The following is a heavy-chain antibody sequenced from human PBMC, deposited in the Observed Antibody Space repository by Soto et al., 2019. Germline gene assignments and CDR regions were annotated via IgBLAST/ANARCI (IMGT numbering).Heavy chain of an antibody. CDR1: GGSISSGGYY. Sequence: QVQLQESGPGLVKPSQTLSLTCAVSGGSISSGGYYWSWIRQHPGKGLEWIGYIYYSGSTYYNPSLTSRVTISVDTSKNQFSLKLSSVTAADTAVYYCARSAEIAARPLNWFDPWGQGTLVTVSS. CDR2: IYYSGST. V-gene: IGHV4-31*11. D-gene: IGHD6-6*01. CDR3: ARSAEIAARPLNWFDP. J-gene: IGHJ5*02.